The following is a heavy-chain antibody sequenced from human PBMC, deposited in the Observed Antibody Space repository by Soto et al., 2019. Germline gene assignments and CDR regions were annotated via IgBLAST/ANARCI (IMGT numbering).Heavy chain of an antibody. Sequence: EVQLVESGGGLVQPGGSLKLSCAASGFTFSGSAMHWVRQASGKGLEWVGRIRSKANSYATAYAASVKGRFTIPRDDSKNTAYLQMNSLKTEDTAVYYCTRSVLGYCTNGVCYFYYYMDVWGKGTTVTVSS. CDR1: GFTFSGSA. V-gene: IGHV3-73*01. D-gene: IGHD2-8*01. CDR2: IRSKANSYAT. J-gene: IGHJ6*03. CDR3: TRSVLGYCTNGVCYFYYYMDV.